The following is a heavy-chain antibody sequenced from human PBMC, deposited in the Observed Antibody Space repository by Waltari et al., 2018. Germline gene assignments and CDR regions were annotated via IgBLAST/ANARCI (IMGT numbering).Heavy chain of an antibody. J-gene: IGHJ3*02. D-gene: IGHD4-17*01. V-gene: IGHV4-31*01. CDR3: ARGQTYGGNAFDI. Sequence: QVQLQESGPGLVKPSQTLSLTCTVSGGSISSGGYYWSWIRQHPGKGLEWIGYIYYSGSTYYNPSRKSLVTISVDTSKNQFSLKLSSVTAADTAVYYCARGQTYGGNAFDIWGQGTMVTVSS. CDR1: GGSISSGGYY. CDR2: IYYSGST.